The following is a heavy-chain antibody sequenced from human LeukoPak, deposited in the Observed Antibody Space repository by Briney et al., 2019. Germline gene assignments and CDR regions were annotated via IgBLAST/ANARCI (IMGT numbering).Heavy chain of an antibody. CDR2: ISSSRTTI. CDR3: ARVSYYGSGSYLY. D-gene: IGHD3-10*01. Sequence: GWSLRLSCAASGFTFSSYEMNWVRQAPGKGLEWVSYISSSRTTIYYAGSVKGRFTISRDNAKNSLYLQMNSLRAEDTAVYYCARVSYYGSGSYLYWGQGTLVTVSS. J-gene: IGHJ4*02. CDR1: GFTFSSYE. V-gene: IGHV3-48*03.